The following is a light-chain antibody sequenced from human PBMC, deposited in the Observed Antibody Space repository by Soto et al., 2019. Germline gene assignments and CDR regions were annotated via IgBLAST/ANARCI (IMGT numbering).Light chain of an antibody. J-gene: IGLJ1*01. V-gene: IGLV2-8*01. CDR3: NSYTSSSTPYV. CDR2: EVV. CDR1: KSDIGVYDF. Sequence: QSALTQPPSASGSPGQSVTISCTGTKSDIGVYDFVSWYQHHPGKAPRLIIYEVVQRPSGVPDRFSGSKSGNTASLTVSGLQAADEADYFCNSYTSSSTPYVFGTGTKLTVL.